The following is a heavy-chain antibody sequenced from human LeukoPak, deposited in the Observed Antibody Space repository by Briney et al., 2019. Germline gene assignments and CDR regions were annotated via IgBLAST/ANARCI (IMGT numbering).Heavy chain of an antibody. V-gene: IGHV4-61*02. D-gene: IGHD4-17*01. CDR1: GGSISSGSFF. J-gene: IGHJ4*01. Sequence: SETLSLTCTVSGGSISSGSFFWSWIRQPAGKGLEWIGRVYSSGITNYSPSLKSRVTISVDTSKNQFSLNLTSVTAADTAVYYCARAPGTTFDYWGHGNMVTVSS. CDR3: ARAPGTTFDY. CDR2: VYSSGIT.